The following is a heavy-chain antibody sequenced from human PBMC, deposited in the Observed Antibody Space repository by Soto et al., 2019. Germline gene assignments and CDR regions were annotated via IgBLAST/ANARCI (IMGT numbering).Heavy chain of an antibody. V-gene: IGHV4-59*01. CDR3: ARGSRREWLTKKRVYFDY. CDR1: GGSISSYY. J-gene: IGHJ4*02. CDR2: IYYSGST. Sequence: SETLSLTCTVSGGSISSYYWSWIRQPPGKGLEWIGYIYYSGSTNYNPSLKRCVTITVDTSKNQFSLKLSSVTAAETAVYYCARGSRREWLTKKRVYFDYWGQGTLVTVSS. D-gene: IGHD3-3*01.